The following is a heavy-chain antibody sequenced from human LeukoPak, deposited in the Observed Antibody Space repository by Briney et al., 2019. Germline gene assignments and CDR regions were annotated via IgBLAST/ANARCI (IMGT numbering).Heavy chain of an antibody. CDR1: GGSFSGYY. V-gene: IGHV4-34*01. CDR2: INHSGST. Sequence: SETLSLTCAVYGGSFSGYYWSWIRQPPGKGLEWIGEINHSGSTNYNPSLKSRVTISVDTSKNQFSLKLTSVTAADTAVYYCARANYYDSSGYSRGAFDIWGQGTMVTVSS. CDR3: ARANYYDSSGYSRGAFDI. D-gene: IGHD3-22*01. J-gene: IGHJ3*02.